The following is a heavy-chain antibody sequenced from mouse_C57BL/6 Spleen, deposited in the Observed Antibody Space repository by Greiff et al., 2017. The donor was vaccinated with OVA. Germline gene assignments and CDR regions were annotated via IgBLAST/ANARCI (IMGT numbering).Heavy chain of an antibody. J-gene: IGHJ3*01. CDR2: ISYDGSN. Sequence: EVKVEESGPGLVKPSQSLSLTCSVTGYSITSGYYWNWLRQFPGNKLEWMGYISYDGSNNYNPSLKNRISITRDTSKNQFFLKLNSVTTEDTATYYWAREGAQGGFAYWGQGTLVTVSA. V-gene: IGHV3-6*01. CDR3: AREGAQGGFAY. CDR1: GYSITSGYY.